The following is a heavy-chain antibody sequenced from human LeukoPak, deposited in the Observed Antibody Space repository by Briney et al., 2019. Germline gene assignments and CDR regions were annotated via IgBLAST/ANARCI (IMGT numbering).Heavy chain of an antibody. CDR2: IGTYTGNT. D-gene: IGHD3-22*01. CDR1: GYSFTTYG. J-gene: IGHJ3*02. Sequence: GESLKISCKGSGYSFTTYGISWVRQAPGQGLEWLGWIGTYTGNTNYAPKFQGRVTMTTDTSTSTAYMELRSLRSDDTAVYYCARAGYYYDSSGYYHDAFDIWGQGTMVTVSS. CDR3: ARAGYYYDSSGYYHDAFDI. V-gene: IGHV1-18*01.